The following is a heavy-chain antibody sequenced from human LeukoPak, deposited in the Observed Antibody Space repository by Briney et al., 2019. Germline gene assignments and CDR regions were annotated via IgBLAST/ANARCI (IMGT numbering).Heavy chain of an antibody. Sequence: GGSLRLSCAASGFTVSSNYMSWVRQAPGKGLEWVSVIYSGGSTYYADSVKGRLTISRDNSKNTLYLQINSLRAEDTAVYYCARSSAPLQVGDFDYGGQGTLVTVSS. CDR1: GFTVSSNY. D-gene: IGHD1-26*01. CDR3: ARSSAPLQVGDFDY. J-gene: IGHJ4*02. CDR2: IYSGGST. V-gene: IGHV3-66*01.